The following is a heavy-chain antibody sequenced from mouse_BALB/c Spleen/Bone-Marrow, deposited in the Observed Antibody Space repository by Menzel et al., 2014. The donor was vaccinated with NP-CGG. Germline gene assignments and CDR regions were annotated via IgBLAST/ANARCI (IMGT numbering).Heavy chain of an antibody. V-gene: IGHV2-4-1*01. CDR3: ARNEDYDGYYYAMDY. CDR2: IWSGGST. D-gene: IGHD2-4*01. CDR1: GFSLTSYD. J-gene: IGHJ4*01. Sequence: VQLQQSGPGLVQPSQSLSITCTVSGFSLTSYDVHWVRQSPGKGLEWLGVIWSGGSTDYNAAFISRLSISKDNSESQVFFKMNSLQADDTAIYYCARNEDYDGYYYAMDYWGQGTSVTVSS.